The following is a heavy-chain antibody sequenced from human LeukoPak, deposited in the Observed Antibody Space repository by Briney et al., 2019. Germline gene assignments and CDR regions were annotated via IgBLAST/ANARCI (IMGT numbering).Heavy chain of an antibody. D-gene: IGHD4-17*01. CDR2: ISGSAGST. Sequence: GGSLRLSCAASGFTFSNFAMTWVRQAPGKGLEQVSGISGSAGSTNYADSVKGRFIISRDNSKSTLYLQMNNLRVGDTAVYYCAKGSSSRFYYYMAVWGKGTTVTVSS. CDR3: AKGSSSRFYYYMAV. V-gene: IGHV3-23*01. J-gene: IGHJ6*03. CDR1: GFTFSNFA.